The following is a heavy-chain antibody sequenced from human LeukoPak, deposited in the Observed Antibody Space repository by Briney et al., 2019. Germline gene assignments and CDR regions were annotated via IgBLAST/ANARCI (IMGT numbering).Heavy chain of an antibody. D-gene: IGHD1-26*01. CDR2: IKQDGSEK. J-gene: IGHJ4*02. CDR1: GFTFSGFW. Sequence: GGSLRLSCAVSGFTFSGFWMSWSRQAPGKGLEWVAKIKQDGSEKYYVDSVKGRFTISRDNAKNSLYLQMNSLRAGDEAVYYCARLRGSYSMDYWGQGTLVTVSS. CDR3: ARLRGSYSMDY. V-gene: IGHV3-7*03.